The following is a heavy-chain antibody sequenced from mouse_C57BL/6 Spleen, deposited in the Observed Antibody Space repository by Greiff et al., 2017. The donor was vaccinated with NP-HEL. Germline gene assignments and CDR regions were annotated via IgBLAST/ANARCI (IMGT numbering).Heavy chain of an antibody. Sequence: EVKLMESGPGLVKPSQSLSLTCSVTGYSITSGYYWNWIRQFPGNQLEWMGYIRYDGSNNYNPSLKNRISITRDTSKNQFFLKLNSVTTEYTATYYCAVYGSSPWFAYWGQGTLVTVSA. CDR1: GYSITSGYY. D-gene: IGHD1-1*01. J-gene: IGHJ3*01. CDR3: AVYGSSPWFAY. CDR2: IRYDGSN. V-gene: IGHV3-6*01.